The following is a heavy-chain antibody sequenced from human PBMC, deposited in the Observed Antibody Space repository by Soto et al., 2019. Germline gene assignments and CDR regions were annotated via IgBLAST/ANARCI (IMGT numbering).Heavy chain of an antibody. V-gene: IGHV1-2*04. Sequence: ASVKVSCKASGYTFTGYYMPWVRQAPRQGLEWMGWINPNSGGTNYAQKFQGWLTMTRDTSLSTAYMELSRLRSDDTAVYYFARAVQVRATGSFDIWVQGTMVTVSS. CDR2: INPNSGGT. CDR1: GYTFTGYY. D-gene: IGHD1-26*01. CDR3: ARAVQVRATGSFDI. J-gene: IGHJ3*02.